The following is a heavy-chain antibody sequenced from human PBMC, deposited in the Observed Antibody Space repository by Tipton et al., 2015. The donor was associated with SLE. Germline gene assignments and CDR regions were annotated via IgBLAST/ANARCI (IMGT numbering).Heavy chain of an antibody. CDR3: ARRRGSSWYEDYFDY. J-gene: IGHJ4*02. D-gene: IGHD6-13*01. CDR2: INYSGST. CDR1: GGSISSHY. Sequence: TLSLTCTVSGGSISSHYWSWIRRPPGKALEWIAYINYSGSTNYNPSLKSRVTMSVVTSKNQFSLKLSSVTAADTAVYYCARRRGSSWYEDYFDYWGQGTLVTVSS. V-gene: IGHV4-59*11.